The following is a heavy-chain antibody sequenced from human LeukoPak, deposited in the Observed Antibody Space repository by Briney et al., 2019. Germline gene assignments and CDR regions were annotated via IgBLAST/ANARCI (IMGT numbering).Heavy chain of an antibody. CDR2: IYHSGST. CDR1: GYSISSGYY. Sequence: SETLSLTCTVSGYSISSGYYWGWIRQPPGKGLEWIGSIYHSGSTYYNPSLKSRVTISVDTSKNQFSLKLSSVTAADTAVYYCARVGGYYYGSGSYYVWPVMDVWGKGTTVTVSS. J-gene: IGHJ6*03. CDR3: ARVGGYYYGSGSYYVWPVMDV. D-gene: IGHD3-10*01. V-gene: IGHV4-38-2*02.